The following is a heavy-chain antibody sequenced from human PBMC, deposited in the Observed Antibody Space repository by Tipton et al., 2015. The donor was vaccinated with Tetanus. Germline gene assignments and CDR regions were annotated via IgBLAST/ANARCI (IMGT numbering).Heavy chain of an antibody. J-gene: IGHJ5*01. V-gene: IGHV4-30-2*06. CDR3: ARSHGSGGLLWFDS. CDR2: IFHTGGT. D-gene: IGHD3-10*01. CDR1: GGSINNGAYT. Sequence: TLSLTCTVSGGSINNGAYTWIWIRQSPGKGLEWIGYIFHTGGTYYNPSLKSRVTISVDGPKNQFSLNLKSVTAADTAVYYCARSHGSGGLLWFDSWGQGTLVTVSS.